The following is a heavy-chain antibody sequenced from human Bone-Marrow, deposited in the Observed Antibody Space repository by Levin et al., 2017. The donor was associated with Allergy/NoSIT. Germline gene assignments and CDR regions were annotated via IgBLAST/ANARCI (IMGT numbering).Heavy chain of an antibody. J-gene: IGHJ6*02. Sequence: PGESLKISCKASGGTFSSYAISWVRQAPGQGLEWMGGIIPIFGTANYAQKFQGRVTITADKSTSTAYMELSSLRSEDTAVYYCARVGAYYYYGMDVWGQGTTVTVSS. CDR3: ARVGAYYYYGMDV. D-gene: IGHD1-26*01. CDR1: GGTFSSYA. V-gene: IGHV1-69*06. CDR2: IIPIFGTA.